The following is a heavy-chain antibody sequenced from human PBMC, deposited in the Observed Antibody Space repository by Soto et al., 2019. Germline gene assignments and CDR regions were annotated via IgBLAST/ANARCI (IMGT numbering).Heavy chain of an antibody. V-gene: IGHV4-59*01. CDR2: IYYSGST. D-gene: IGHD3-10*01. CDR1: GGSISGYY. J-gene: IGHJ4*02. CDR3: ARTLDYYGSGCHFDY. Sequence: SETLSLTCTVSGGSISGYYWSWIRQPPGKGLEWIGYIYYSGSTRHNPSLKSRVTISVDTSKNQFSLKLSSVTAADTAVYYCARTLDYYGSGCHFDYWGQGTLVTVSS.